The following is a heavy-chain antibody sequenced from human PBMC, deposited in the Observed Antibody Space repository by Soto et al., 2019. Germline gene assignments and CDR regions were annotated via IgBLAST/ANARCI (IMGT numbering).Heavy chain of an antibody. D-gene: IGHD7-27*01. J-gene: IGHJ6*03. CDR1: GFILSDCA. CDR2: ISSSSSVI. Sequence: EVQLVESGGGLVQPGGSLRLSCATSGFILSDCAMNWVRQAPGKGLEWVSYISSSSSVIDYADSVKGRFTVSRDNARNSLYLXMXSLRAEDXAVXXXXXXXXXXSNWYYYMDVWGKGTTVTVSS. CDR3: XXXXXXXSNWYYYMDV. V-gene: IGHV3-48*01.